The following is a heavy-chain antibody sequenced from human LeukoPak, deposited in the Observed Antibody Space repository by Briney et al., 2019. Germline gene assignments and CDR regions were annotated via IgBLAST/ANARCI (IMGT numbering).Heavy chain of an antibody. V-gene: IGHV4-59*11. Sequence: SETLSLTCTVSGGSISSHYWRWIRQPPGKGLEWIGYIYYSGSTNYNPSLKSRVTISVDTSTNQFSLKLSSVPAADTAVYYCWREAGPDFWSGYYKGGNWFDPRGQGTLVTVSS. J-gene: IGHJ5*02. CDR1: GGSISSHY. CDR2: IYYSGST. CDR3: WREAGPDFWSGYYKGGNWFDP. D-gene: IGHD3-3*01.